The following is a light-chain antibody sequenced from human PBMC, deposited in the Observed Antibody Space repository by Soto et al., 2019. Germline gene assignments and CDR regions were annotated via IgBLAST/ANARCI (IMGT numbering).Light chain of an antibody. J-gene: IGLJ1*01. V-gene: IGLV2-14*01. CDR2: EVS. CDR3: SSDTSSSRD. CDR1: SSDVGGYNY. Sequence: QSVLTQPASVSGSPGQSITISCTGTSSDVGGYNYVSWYQQHPGKAPKLMIYEVSNRPSGVSNRFSGSKSGNTASLTISGLQAEDEADYYCSSDTSSSRDFGTGTKLTVL.